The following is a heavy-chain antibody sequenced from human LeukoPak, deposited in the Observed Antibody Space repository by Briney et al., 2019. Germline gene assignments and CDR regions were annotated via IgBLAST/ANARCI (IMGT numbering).Heavy chain of an antibody. J-gene: IGHJ6*02. V-gene: IGHV3-48*01. CDR2: ISSSSSTI. D-gene: IGHD2-8*01. CDR3: ARYPLTDAIHYGMDV. Sequence: GGSLRLSCAASGFTFSSYSMNLVRQAPGKGLEWVSYISSSSSTIYYADSVKGRFTISRDNAKNSLYLQMNSLRAEDTAVYYCARYPLTDAIHYGMDVWGQGTTVTVSS. CDR1: GFTFSSYS.